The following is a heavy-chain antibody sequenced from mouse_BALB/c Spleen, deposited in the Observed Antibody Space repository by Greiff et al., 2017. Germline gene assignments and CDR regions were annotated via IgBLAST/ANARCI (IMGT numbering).Heavy chain of an antibody. D-gene: IGHD3-3*01. CDR3: ARVGPDYAMDY. CDR2: IDPANGNT. CDR1: GFNIKDTY. J-gene: IGHJ4*01. V-gene: IGHV14-3*02. Sequence: VQLKESGAELVKPGASVKLSCTASGFNIKDTYMHWVKQRPEQGLEWIGRIDPANGNTKYDPKFQGKATITADTSSNTAYLQLSSLTSEDTAVYYCARVGPDYAMDYWGQGTSVTVSS.